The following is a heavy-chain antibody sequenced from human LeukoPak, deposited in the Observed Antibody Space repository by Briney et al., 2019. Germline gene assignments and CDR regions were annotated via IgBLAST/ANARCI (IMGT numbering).Heavy chain of an antibody. J-gene: IGHJ4*02. Sequence: PSETLSLTCTVSGYSISSGYYWGWIRQPPGKGLEWIGSIYHSGSTYYNPSLKSRVTISVDTSKNQFSLKLSSVTAADTALYYCAKTGTYSSSSGYIDSWGQGTLVTVSS. CDR2: IYHSGST. V-gene: IGHV4-38-2*02. D-gene: IGHD6-6*01. CDR3: AKTGTYSSSSGYIDS. CDR1: GYSISSGYY.